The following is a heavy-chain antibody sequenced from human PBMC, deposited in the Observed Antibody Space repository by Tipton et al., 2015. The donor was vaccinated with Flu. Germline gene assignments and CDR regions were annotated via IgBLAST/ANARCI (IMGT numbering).Heavy chain of an antibody. CDR1: GYIFTSNG. J-gene: IGHJ4*02. V-gene: IGHV1-18*01. CDR2: ISVYNGNT. D-gene: IGHD2-2*01. CDR3: ARNPDCSSTSCYVDY. Sequence: QLVQSGAEVKKPGASVKVSCKASGYIFTSNGISWVRQAPGQGLEWMGWISVYNGNTNYAQKVQGRVTMTTDTSTSTAYMELRSLRSDDTAVYYCARNPDCSSTSCYVDYWGQGTLVTVSS.